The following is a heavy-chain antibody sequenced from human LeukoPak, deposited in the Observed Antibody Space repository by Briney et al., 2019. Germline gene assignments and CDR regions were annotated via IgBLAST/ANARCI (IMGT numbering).Heavy chain of an antibody. Sequence: GRSLRLSCTASGFIFSDYYMTWIRQAPGKGLEWVSYISSSGTTISYADSVKGRFTISRDNAKNSLYLQMNSLRAEDTAVYYCARRPVSDYFYYLDVWGKGTTVTVSS. CDR2: ISSSGTTI. V-gene: IGHV3-11*01. CDR1: GFIFSDYY. CDR3: ARRPVSDYFYYLDV. J-gene: IGHJ6*03.